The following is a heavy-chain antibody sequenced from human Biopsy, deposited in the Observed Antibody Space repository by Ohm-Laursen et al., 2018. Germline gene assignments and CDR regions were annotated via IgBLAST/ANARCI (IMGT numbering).Heavy chain of an antibody. CDR1: GYNFISYS. CDR3: ARGEVTFGDLIVSLDS. Sequence: GASVKVSCKTSGYNFISYSINWVRQAPGQGLEWMGWIRPLNGDTKYGQKFQDRVTMTTDTSTSTVYMELTSLRSDDTAVYYCARGEVTFGDLIVSLDSWGQGTLVTVSS. J-gene: IGHJ4*02. V-gene: IGHV1-18*01. CDR2: IRPLNGDT. D-gene: IGHD3-16*02.